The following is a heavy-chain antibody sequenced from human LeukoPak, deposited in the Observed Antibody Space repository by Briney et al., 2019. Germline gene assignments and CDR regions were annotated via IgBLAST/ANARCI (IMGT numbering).Heavy chain of an antibody. V-gene: IGHV3-23*01. J-gene: IGHJ5*02. CDR1: GLTFSSYA. Sequence: PGGSLRLSCAAYGLTFSSYAMSWVRQAPGKGLEWVSAISGSGGSTYYADSVKGRFTISRDNSKNTLYLQMNSLRAEDTAVYYCAKEFSGSYYPMWFDPWGQGTLVTVSS. D-gene: IGHD1-26*01. CDR2: ISGSGGST. CDR3: AKEFSGSYYPMWFDP.